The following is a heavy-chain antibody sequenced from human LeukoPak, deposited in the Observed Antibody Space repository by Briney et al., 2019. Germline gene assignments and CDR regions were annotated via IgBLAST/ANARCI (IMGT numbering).Heavy chain of an antibody. V-gene: IGHV3-66*01. CDR2: IYSGGST. D-gene: IGHD2-15*01. CDR1: GFTVSNNY. Sequence: GGSLRLSCAASGFTVSNNYMSWVRQAPGKGLEGVSVIYSGGSTYYADSVKGRFTISRDNSKNTLYLQMNSLRVEDTAVYYCARDFCSAGSCYPDNWGQGTLVTVSS. J-gene: IGHJ4*02. CDR3: ARDFCSAGSCYPDN.